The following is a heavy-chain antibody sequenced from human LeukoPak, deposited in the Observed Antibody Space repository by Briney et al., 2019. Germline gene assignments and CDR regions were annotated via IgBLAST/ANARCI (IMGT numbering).Heavy chain of an antibody. CDR1: GYSFTSYW. V-gene: IGHV5-51*01. J-gene: IGHJ3*02. D-gene: IGHD5-12*01. Sequence: GESLKISCKGSGYSFTSYWIGWGRQMPGKGLEWMGIIYPGDSDTRYSPSFQGQVTISADKSISTAYLQWSSLKASDTAMYYCARQGGTVDIVATITRRKSDAFDIWGQGTMVTVPS. CDR3: ARQGGTVDIVATITRRKSDAFDI. CDR2: IYPGDSDT.